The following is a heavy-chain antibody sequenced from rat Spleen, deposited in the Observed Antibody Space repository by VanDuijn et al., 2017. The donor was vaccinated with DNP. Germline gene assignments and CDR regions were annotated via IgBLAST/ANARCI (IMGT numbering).Heavy chain of an antibody. D-gene: IGHD1-10*01. V-gene: IGHV5-31*01. Sequence: EVQLVESGGDLVQPGRSLKLSCVASGFTFNNYWMTWIRQVPGKGLEWVASITSSGGSTYYPDSVKGRFTISRDNAKNTLYLQMNSLRSEDTATYYCARDPNNTYYFDYWGQGVMVTVSS. CDR1: GFTFNNYW. CDR3: ARDPNNTYYFDY. CDR2: ITSSGGST. J-gene: IGHJ2*01.